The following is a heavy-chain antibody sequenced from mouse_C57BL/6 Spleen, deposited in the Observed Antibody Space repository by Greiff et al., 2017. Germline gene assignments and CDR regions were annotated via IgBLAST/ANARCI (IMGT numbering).Heavy chain of an antibody. CDR2: IYPGSGNT. CDR3: ARGYGYDRYYYAMDY. D-gene: IGHD2-2*01. Sequence: VQLQQSGPELVKPGASVKISCKASGYTFTDYYINWVKQRPGQGLEWIGLIYPGSGNTKYNEKFKGKATLTVDTSSSTAYMQLSSLTSEDSAVYFCARGYGYDRYYYAMDYWGQGTSVTVSS. J-gene: IGHJ4*01. CDR1: GYTFTDYY. V-gene: IGHV1-84*01.